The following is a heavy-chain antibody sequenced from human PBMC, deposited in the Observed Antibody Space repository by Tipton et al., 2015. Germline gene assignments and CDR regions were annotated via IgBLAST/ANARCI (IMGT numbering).Heavy chain of an antibody. CDR2: ISHSGNT. V-gene: IGHV4-38-2*02. CDR3: AREAVARYYYGMDV. D-gene: IGHD6-19*01. J-gene: IGHJ6*02. Sequence: TLSLTCAVSAYSISTDYYWVWIRQPPGKGLEWIGTISHSGNTFYNPSLKSRVTISADTSKNQFSLRLSSVTAADTAVYYCAREAVARYYYGMDVWGQGTPVTVSS. CDR1: AYSISTDYY.